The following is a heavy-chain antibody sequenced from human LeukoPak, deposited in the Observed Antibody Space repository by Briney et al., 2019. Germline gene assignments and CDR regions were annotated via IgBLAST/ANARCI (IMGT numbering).Heavy chain of an antibody. CDR3: ARDWFHAIDY. Sequence: GGSLRLSCAASGFTFSRYWMNWVRQAPGKGLEWVATISRDGSEKYYVDSVKGRFTISRDNAKNTLYLQMNSLRAEDTAVYYCARDWFHAIDYWGQGTPVTVSS. D-gene: IGHD2/OR15-2a*01. CDR1: GFTFSRYW. CDR2: ISRDGSEK. J-gene: IGHJ4*02. V-gene: IGHV3-7*01.